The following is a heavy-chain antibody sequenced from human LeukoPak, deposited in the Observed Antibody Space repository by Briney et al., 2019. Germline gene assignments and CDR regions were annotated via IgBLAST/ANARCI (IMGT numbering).Heavy chain of an antibody. D-gene: IGHD4-17*01. J-gene: IGHJ4*02. Sequence: GGSLRLSCAASGFTFSSYGMHWVRQAPGKGLEWVAVISYDGSNKYYADSVKGRFTISRDNSKNTLYLQMNSLRAEDTAVYYCAKDRHDYGDYPADYWGQGTLVTVSP. CDR3: AKDRHDYGDYPADY. V-gene: IGHV3-30*18. CDR1: GFTFSSYG. CDR2: ISYDGSNK.